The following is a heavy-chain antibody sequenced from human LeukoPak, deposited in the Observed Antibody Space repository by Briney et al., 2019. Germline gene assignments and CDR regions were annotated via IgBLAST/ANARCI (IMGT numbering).Heavy chain of an antibody. V-gene: IGHV3-30-3*01. Sequence: GRSLRLSCAASGFTFSSYAMHWVRQAPGKGLEWVAVISYDGSNKYNADSVKGRFTISRDNSKNTLYLQMNSLRAEDTAVYYCARNLGVAGDYWGQGTLVTVSS. CDR3: ARNLGVAGDY. CDR2: ISYDGSNK. J-gene: IGHJ4*02. D-gene: IGHD3-10*01. CDR1: GFTFSSYA.